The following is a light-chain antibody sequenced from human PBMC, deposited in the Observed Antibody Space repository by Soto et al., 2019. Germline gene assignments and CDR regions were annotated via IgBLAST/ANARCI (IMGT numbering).Light chain of an antibody. CDR3: QQFHSYPLT. Sequence: AIRMTQSPSSLSASTGDRVTITCRASQDISIYVAWYQQKPGRAPKFLIYRASTLQGGIPSRFSGSGSGTDFSLTISPLQPEDFATYYCQQFHSYPLTFGRGPKVEIE. V-gene: IGKV1-8*01. CDR2: RAS. CDR1: QDISIY. J-gene: IGKJ4*01.